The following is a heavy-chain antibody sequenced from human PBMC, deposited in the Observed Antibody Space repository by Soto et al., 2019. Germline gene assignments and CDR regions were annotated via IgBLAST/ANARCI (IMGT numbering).Heavy chain of an antibody. D-gene: IGHD6-6*01. CDR3: ARHEGQLVFDY. Sequence: SSETLSLTCAVSGGSISSSSYYWGWIRQPPGKGLEWIGSIYYSGSTYYNPSLKSRVTISVDTSKNQFSLKLSSVTAADTAVYYCARHEGQLVFDYWGQGTLVTVYS. J-gene: IGHJ4*02. CDR2: IYYSGST. CDR1: GGSISSSSYY. V-gene: IGHV4-39*01.